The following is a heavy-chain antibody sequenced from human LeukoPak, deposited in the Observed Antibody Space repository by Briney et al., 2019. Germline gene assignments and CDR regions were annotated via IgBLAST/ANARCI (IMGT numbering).Heavy chain of an antibody. J-gene: IGHJ6*03. CDR2: IYSGGST. D-gene: IGHD3-10*01. CDR1: EFSVGSNY. Sequence: GGSLRLSCAASEFSVGSNYMTWVRQAPGKGLEWVSLIYSGGSTYYADSVKGRFTISRDNSKNTLYLQMNSLRAEDTAVYYCARMVEQRAGRYYFYYMDVWGEGTTVTVSS. CDR3: ARMVEQRAGRYYFYYMDV. V-gene: IGHV3-66*01.